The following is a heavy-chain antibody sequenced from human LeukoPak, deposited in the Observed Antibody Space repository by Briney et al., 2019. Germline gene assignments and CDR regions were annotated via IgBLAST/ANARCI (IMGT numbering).Heavy chain of an antibody. D-gene: IGHD1-1*01. Sequence: SETLSLTCAVYGGSFSGYYWSWIRQPPGKGLEWIGEINHSGSTNYNPSLKSRVTISVDTSKNQFSLKLSSVTAADTAVYYCARGYNWNDTVDYWGQGTLVTVSS. J-gene: IGHJ4*02. CDR2: INHSGST. CDR1: GGSFSGYY. V-gene: IGHV4-34*01. CDR3: ARGYNWNDTVDY.